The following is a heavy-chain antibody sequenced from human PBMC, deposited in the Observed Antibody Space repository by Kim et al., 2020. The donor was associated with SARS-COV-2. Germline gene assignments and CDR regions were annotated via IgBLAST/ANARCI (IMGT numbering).Heavy chain of an antibody. CDR2: INPKSGGA. D-gene: IGHD6-25*01. CDR1: GYTFSDYY. CDR3: GRGGEVAAVLAAEYFQV. J-gene: IGHJ1*01. Sequence: ASVKVSCKGSGYTFSDYYIHWMRQAPGQGLEWMGWINPKSGGAHFAVNFQGRITMSRDTSINTVYMELSRLTSDDTAVYYCGRGGEVAAVLAAEYFQVWG. V-gene: IGHV1-2*02.